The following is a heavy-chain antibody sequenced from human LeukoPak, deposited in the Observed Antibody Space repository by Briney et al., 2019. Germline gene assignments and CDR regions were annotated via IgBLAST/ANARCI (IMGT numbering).Heavy chain of an antibody. CDR2: INPSGGST. Sequence: ASVNVSCKASGYTFTSYYMHWVRQASGQGLEWMGIINPSGGSTSYAQKFQGRVTMTRDTSTSTVYMELSSLRSEDTAVYYCARDHGSKGAWFDPWGQGTLVTVSS. CDR1: GYTFTSYY. V-gene: IGHV1-46*01. J-gene: IGHJ5*02. D-gene: IGHD3-22*01. CDR3: ARDHGSKGAWFDP.